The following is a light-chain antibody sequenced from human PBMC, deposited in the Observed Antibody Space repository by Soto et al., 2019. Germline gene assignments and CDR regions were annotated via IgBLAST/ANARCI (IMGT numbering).Light chain of an antibody. CDR3: QVWDASSDNNV. Sequence: SYELTQPPSVSVAPGQTARIPCGGDSVGIRSVHWYQQKPGQAPVVVVYDDSDRPSGIPERFSGSNAGNTATLTISRVEAGDEADYYCQVWDASSDNNVFGTGTKVTVL. CDR2: DDS. CDR1: SVGIRS. J-gene: IGLJ1*01. V-gene: IGLV3-21*02.